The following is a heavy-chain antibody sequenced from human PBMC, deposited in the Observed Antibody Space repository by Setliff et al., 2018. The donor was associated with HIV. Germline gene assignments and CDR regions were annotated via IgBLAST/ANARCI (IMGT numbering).Heavy chain of an antibody. D-gene: IGHD3-22*01. V-gene: IGHV1-69*02. CDR1: GGTFSSYT. Sequence: SVKVSCKASGGTFSSYTISWVRQAPGQGLEWMGRIIPILGIANYAQKFQGRVTITADKSTSTAYMELSSLRSEDTAIYFCASAAYYHDSTGYQADHWGQGTLVTVSS. CDR3: ASAAYYHDSTGYQADH. CDR2: IIPILGIA. J-gene: IGHJ5*02.